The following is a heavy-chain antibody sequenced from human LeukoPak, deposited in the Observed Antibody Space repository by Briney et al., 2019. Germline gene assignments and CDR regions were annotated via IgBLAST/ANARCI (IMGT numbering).Heavy chain of an antibody. CDR2: IYYSGST. CDR3: ARVLRDWFDP. V-gene: IGHV4-59*01. J-gene: IGHJ5*02. CDR1: GGSISSYY. Sequence: SETLSLTCTVSGGSISSYYWSWIRQPPGKGLEWIGYIYYSGSTNYNPSLKSRVTISVDTSKNQFSLKLSSVTAAATAVYYCARVLRDWFDPWGQGTLVTVSS.